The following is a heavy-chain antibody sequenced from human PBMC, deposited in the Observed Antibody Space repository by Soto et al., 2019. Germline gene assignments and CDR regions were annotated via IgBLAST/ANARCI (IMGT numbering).Heavy chain of an antibody. CDR3: ARATMVRGEDY. CDR1: GYTFTSYD. Sequence: QVQLVQSGAEVKKPGGSVKVSCKASGYTFTSYDINWVRQATGQGLEWMGWMNPNCGNTGYAQKFHGRVTMTRTSSISTAYMALSSLISEDTAFYYCARATMVRGEDYWGPGPLVTVS. V-gene: IGHV1-8*01. D-gene: IGHD3-10*01. CDR2: MNPNCGNT. J-gene: IGHJ4*02.